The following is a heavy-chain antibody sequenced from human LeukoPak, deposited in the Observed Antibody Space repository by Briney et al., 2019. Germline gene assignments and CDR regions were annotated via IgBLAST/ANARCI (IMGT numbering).Heavy chain of an antibody. CDR1: GFTFSNAW. Sequence: GGSLRLSCAASGFTFSNAWMSWVRQAPGKGLEWVGRIKSKTDGGTTDYAAPVKGRFTISGDDSKNTLYLQMNSLKTEDTAVYYCTTDPGYSGYDYGDYWGQGTLVTVSS. V-gene: IGHV3-15*01. CDR3: TTDPGYSGYDYGDY. J-gene: IGHJ4*02. CDR2: IKSKTDGGTT. D-gene: IGHD5-12*01.